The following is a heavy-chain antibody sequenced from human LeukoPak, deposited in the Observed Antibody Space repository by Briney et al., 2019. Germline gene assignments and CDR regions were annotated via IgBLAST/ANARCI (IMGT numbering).Heavy chain of an antibody. D-gene: IGHD3-22*01. CDR2: ISYDGSKK. V-gene: IGHV3-30*04. CDR1: GFTFSSYA. J-gene: IGHJ5*02. Sequence: PGGSLRLSCAASGFTFSSYAMHWVRQAPGKGLEWVAVISYDGSKKYYADSVKGRFTISRDNAKNTLYLQMNSLRAEDTAVYYCARDAVRALDSSGYYDHWGQGTLVTVSS. CDR3: ARDAVRALDSSGYYDH.